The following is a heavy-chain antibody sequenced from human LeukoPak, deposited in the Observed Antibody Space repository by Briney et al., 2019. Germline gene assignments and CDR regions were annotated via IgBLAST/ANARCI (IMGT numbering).Heavy chain of an antibody. V-gene: IGHV1-24*01. Sequence: ASVKVSCKVSGYTLTELSMHWVRQAPGKGLEWMGGFDPEDGETIYAQKFQGRVTMTEDTSTDTAYMELSSLRSEDTAVYYCATQPSKGFLEWFGGQGSLQHWGQGTLVTVSS. J-gene: IGHJ1*01. CDR1: GYTLTELS. D-gene: IGHD3-3*01. CDR3: ATQPSKGFLEWFGGQGSLQH. CDR2: FDPEDGET.